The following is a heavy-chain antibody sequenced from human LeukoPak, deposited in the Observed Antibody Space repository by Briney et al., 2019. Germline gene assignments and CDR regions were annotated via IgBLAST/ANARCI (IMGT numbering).Heavy chain of an antibody. V-gene: IGHV3-74*01. Sequence: GSLRLSCAASGFTFSSYSMNWVRQAPGKGLVWVSRINSDGSSVSYADSVKGRFTISRDNAKNTLYLQMNSLRAEGTAVYYCARGGGFGGYYLSHWGQGTLVTVSS. J-gene: IGHJ4*02. D-gene: IGHD3-22*01. CDR2: INSDGSSV. CDR3: ARGGGFGGYYLSH. CDR1: GFTFSSYS.